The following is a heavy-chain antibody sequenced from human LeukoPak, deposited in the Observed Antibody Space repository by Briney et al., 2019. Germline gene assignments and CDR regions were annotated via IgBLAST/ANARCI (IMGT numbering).Heavy chain of an antibody. CDR1: GFTFSSYS. J-gene: IGHJ4*02. CDR2: IKQDGSEK. Sequence: GGSLRLSCAASGFTFSSYSMNWVRQAPGKGLEWVANIKQDGSEKYYVDSVKGRFTISRDNAKNSLYLQMNSLRAEDTAVYYCARAGRVHSSGWPQWGQGTLVTVSS. D-gene: IGHD6-19*01. CDR3: ARAGRVHSSGWPQ. V-gene: IGHV3-7*04.